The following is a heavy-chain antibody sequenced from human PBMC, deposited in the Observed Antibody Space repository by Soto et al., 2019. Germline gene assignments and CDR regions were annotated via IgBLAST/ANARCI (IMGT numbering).Heavy chain of an antibody. CDR1: GVTFSRYA. Sequence: ASVKVSCKASGVTFSRYAISWARQAPGQGLEWMGGIIPIFGTANYAQKFQGRVTITADKSTSTAYMELSSLRSEDTAVYYCAGDMRAYYYGSGSYYRGEFDPWGQGTLVTVSS. CDR2: IIPIFGTA. CDR3: AGDMRAYYYGSGSYYRGEFDP. D-gene: IGHD3-10*01. V-gene: IGHV1-69*06. J-gene: IGHJ5*02.